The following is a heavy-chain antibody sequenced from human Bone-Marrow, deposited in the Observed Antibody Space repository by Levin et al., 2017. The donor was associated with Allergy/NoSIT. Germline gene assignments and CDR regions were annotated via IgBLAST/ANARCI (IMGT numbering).Heavy chain of an antibody. V-gene: IGHV3-30-3*01. Sequence: SCAASGFTFSSYAMHWVRQAPGKGLEWVAVISYDGSNKYYADSVKGRFTISRDNSKNTLYLQMNSLRAEDTAVYYCARDRYDSSFDYWGQGTLVTVSS. CDR3: ARDRYDSSFDY. D-gene: IGHD3-3*01. CDR1: GFTFSSYA. J-gene: IGHJ4*02. CDR2: ISYDGSNK.